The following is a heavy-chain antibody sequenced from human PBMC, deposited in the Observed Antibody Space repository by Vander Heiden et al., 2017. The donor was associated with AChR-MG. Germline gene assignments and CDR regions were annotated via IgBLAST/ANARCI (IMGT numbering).Heavy chain of an antibody. CDR1: GFRFSNYG. CDR3: AKDGFWEQLANYFDY. V-gene: IGHV3-30*18. D-gene: IGHD3-3*01. Sequence: QVQLVESGGGVVQPGKSLRLSCAASGFRFSNYGMHWVRQAPGKGLEWLATISYDGTNKHYLDSVKGRFTISRDNSENTLYLQMDIVIPEDTAVYFCAKDGFWEQLANYFDYWGQGTLVTVSS. J-gene: IGHJ4*02. CDR2: ISYDGTNK.